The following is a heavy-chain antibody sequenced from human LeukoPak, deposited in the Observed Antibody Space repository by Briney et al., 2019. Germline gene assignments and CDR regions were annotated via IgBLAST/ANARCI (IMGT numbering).Heavy chain of an antibody. Sequence: SETLSLTCTVSGYSISSGYYWGWIRQPPGKGLEWIGSIYHSGSTYYNPSLKSRVTISVDTSKNQFSLKLSSVTAADTAVYYCARDLNCSGGSCPRFGYFDLWGRGTLVTVSS. CDR2: IYHSGST. V-gene: IGHV4-38-2*02. J-gene: IGHJ2*01. CDR3: ARDLNCSGGSCPRFGYFDL. D-gene: IGHD2-15*01. CDR1: GYSISSGYY.